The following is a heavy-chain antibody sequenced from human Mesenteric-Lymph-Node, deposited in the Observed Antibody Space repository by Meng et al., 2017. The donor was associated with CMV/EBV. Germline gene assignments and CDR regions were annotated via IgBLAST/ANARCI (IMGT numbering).Heavy chain of an antibody. CDR1: GGTFSNYA. CDR2: IIPIFATP. CDR3: AREGARGPKNPFDY. J-gene: IGHJ4*02. Sequence: ASGGTFSNYAFRWVRQAPGQGLEWMGGIIPIFATPNYAQKFQGRVTITADESTSTTYMELSSLKSEDTAIYYCAREGARGPKNPFDYWGQGTLVTVSS. D-gene: IGHD2-15*01. V-gene: IGHV1-69*01.